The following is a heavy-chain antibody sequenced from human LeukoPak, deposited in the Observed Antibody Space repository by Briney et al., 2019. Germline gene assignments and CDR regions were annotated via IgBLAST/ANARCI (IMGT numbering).Heavy chain of an antibody. CDR3: ARADLGSCSGGSCYGHY. D-gene: IGHD2-15*01. V-gene: IGHV3-7*01. J-gene: IGHJ4*02. Sequence: GGSLRLSCAASGFTFSRYWMSWVRQAPGKGLEWVANIKQDGSEKYYVDSVKGRFTISRDNSKNTLYLQMNNLRAEDTAVYYCARADLGSCSGGSCYGHYWGQGTLVTVSS. CDR2: IKQDGSEK. CDR1: GFTFSRYW.